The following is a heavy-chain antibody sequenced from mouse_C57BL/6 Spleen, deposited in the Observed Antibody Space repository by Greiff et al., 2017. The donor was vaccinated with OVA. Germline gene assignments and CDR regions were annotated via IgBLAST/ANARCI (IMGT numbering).Heavy chain of an antibody. Sequence: QVQLQQPGAELVRPGSSVKLSCKASGYTFTSYWMHWVKQRPIQGLEWIGNIDPSDSETHYNQKFKDKATLTVDKSSSTAYMQLSSLTSEDSAVYYCARNWDGGYFDYWGQGTTLTVSS. V-gene: IGHV1-52*01. CDR1: GYTFTSYW. CDR2: IDPSDSET. D-gene: IGHD4-1*01. J-gene: IGHJ2*01. CDR3: ARNWDGGYFDY.